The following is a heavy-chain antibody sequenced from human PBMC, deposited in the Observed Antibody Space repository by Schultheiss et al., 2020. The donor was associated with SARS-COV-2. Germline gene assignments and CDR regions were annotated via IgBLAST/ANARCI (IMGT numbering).Heavy chain of an antibody. V-gene: IGHV1-18*01. CDR3: ARDRGVYYYYGMDV. D-gene: IGHD1-26*01. CDR2: ISAYNGNT. CDR1: GYTFTSYG. J-gene: IGHJ6*02. Sequence: ASVKVSCKASGYTFTSYGISWVRQAPGQGLEWMGWISAYNGNTNYAQKLQDRVIMTTDTSTSTAYMELRSLRSDDTAVYYCARDRGVYYYYGMDVWGQGTTVTVSS.